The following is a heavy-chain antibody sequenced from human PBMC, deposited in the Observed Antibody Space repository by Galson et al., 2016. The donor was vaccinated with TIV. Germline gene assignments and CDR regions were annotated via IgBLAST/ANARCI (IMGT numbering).Heavy chain of an antibody. CDR2: IIESGRST. V-gene: IGHV3-48*03. J-gene: IGHJ6*02. CDR3: AKVPSSGFSYYYGLDV. CDR1: GFTFSSYE. Sequence: SLRLSCAASGFTFSSYEMNWVRQAPGKGLEWVSYIIESGRSTYYADSVKGRFTISRDNSKNTVYLQMNSLRAEDTAIYYCAKVPSSGFSYYYGLDVWGQGTTVTVSS. D-gene: IGHD3-22*01.